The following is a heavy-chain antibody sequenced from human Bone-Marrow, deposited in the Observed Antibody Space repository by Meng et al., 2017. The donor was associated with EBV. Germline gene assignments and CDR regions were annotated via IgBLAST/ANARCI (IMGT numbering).Heavy chain of an antibody. CDR1: VYTFTSYA. J-gene: IGHJ5*02. V-gene: IGHV1-3*01. Sequence: QVQLVQSGAEVRKPGASVKASCKASVYTFTSYAMHWVRQAPGQRLEWMGWINAGNGNTKYSQKFQGRVTITRDTSASTAYMELSRLRSDDTAVYYCARDGRRGYSGYGGRDWFDPWGQGTLVTVSS. CDR3: ARDGRRGYSGYGGRDWFDP. CDR2: INAGNGNT. D-gene: IGHD5-12*01.